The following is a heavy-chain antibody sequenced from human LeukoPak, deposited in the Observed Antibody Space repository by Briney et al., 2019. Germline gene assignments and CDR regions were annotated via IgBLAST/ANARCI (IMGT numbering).Heavy chain of an antibody. Sequence: GGWVRLSCASCGFTFSSYSMNGVRQARSRGREGVSYISRSGRTLHYADSVKGRFTISRDSAKSSLYLQLNSLRDEDTAVYYCAREYSSSSGKALDYWGQGTLVTVSS. CDR3: AREYSSSSGKALDY. CDR2: ISRSGRTL. V-gene: IGHV3-48*02. J-gene: IGHJ4*02. CDR1: GFTFSSYS. D-gene: IGHD6-6*01.